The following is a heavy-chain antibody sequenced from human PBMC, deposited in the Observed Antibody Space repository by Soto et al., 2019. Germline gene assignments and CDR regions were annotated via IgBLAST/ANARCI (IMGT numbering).Heavy chain of an antibody. J-gene: IGHJ4*02. CDR1: GGSISSYY. D-gene: IGHD3-3*01. CDR3: ARERVRYFEY. Sequence: PSETLFLTCTVSGGSISSYYWSWIRQPPGKGLEWIGYIYYSGSTNYNPSLKSRVTISVDTSKNQFSLKLSSVTAADTAVYYCARERVRYFEYWGQGTLVTVSS. CDR2: IYYSGST. V-gene: IGHV4-59*01.